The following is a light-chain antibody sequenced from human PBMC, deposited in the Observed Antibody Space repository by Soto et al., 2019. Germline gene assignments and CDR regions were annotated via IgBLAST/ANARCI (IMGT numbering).Light chain of an antibody. CDR2: DVS. V-gene: IGLV2-14*01. J-gene: IGLJ1*01. Sequence: QSALTQPASVSGSPGQSITISCTGTSSDVGGYNYVSWYQQHPGKAPKLMLYDVSHRPSGVSNRFSGSKSGNTASLIISGLQAEDEADYYCSSYTSSSTPRYVFGAGTKLTVL. CDR1: SSDVGGYNY. CDR3: SSYTSSSTPRYV.